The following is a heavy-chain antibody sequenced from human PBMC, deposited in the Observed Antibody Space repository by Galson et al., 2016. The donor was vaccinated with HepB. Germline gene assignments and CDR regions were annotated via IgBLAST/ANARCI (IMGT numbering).Heavy chain of an antibody. Sequence: SLRLSCAFSGFTFDDYAFHWVRQVPGKGLEWVSASSRHSGRIGYADSVKGRFTISRDNAKNSLYLQMNSLRAEDTALYYCAKAAVGTRAFDIWGQGTRVTVSS. CDR1: GFTFDDYA. CDR3: AKAAVGTRAFDI. V-gene: IGHV3-9*01. J-gene: IGHJ3*02. D-gene: IGHD6-13*01. CDR2: SSRHSGRI.